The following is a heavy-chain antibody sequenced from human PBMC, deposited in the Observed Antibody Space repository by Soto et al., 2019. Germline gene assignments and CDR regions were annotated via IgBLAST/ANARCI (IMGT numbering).Heavy chain of an antibody. CDR3: AKVRFFGVVITFFDY. CDR1: GFTFSSYG. Sequence: GSLRLSCAASGFTFSSYGMHWVRQAPGKGLEWVAVISYDGSNKYYADSVKGRFTISRDNSKNTLYLQMNSLRAEDTAVYYCAKVRFFGVVITFFDYWGQGTLVTVSS. V-gene: IGHV3-30*18. CDR2: ISYDGSNK. J-gene: IGHJ4*02. D-gene: IGHD3-3*01.